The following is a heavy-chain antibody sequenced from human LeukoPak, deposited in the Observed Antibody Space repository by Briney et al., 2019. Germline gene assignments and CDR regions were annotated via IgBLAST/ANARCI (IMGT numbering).Heavy chain of an antibody. CDR1: GYSIRTNYY. CDR2: ISHSGTP. Sequence: TSETLSLTCTVSGYSIRTNYYWGWIRQSPGKGLEWIGSISHSGTPYYNPSLRSRVTISADTSNNQFSLNLSSVTAADTAVYYCASAGDLAMAYPSYLDYWGQGTLVTVSS. CDR3: ASAGDLAMAYPSYLDY. V-gene: IGHV4-38-2*02. D-gene: IGHD5-24*01. J-gene: IGHJ4*02.